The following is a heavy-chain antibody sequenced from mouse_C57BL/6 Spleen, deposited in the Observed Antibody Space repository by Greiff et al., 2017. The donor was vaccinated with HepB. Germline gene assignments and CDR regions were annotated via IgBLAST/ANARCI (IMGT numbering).Heavy chain of an antibody. J-gene: IGHJ2*01. V-gene: IGHV1-82*01. D-gene: IGHD2-1*01. CDR1: GYAFSSSW. CDR2: LYPGDGDT. CDR3: ARDYYGNYAY. Sequence: VQLQQSGPELVKPGASVKISCKASGYAFSSSWMNWVKQRPGKGLEWIGRLYPGDGDTNYNGKFKGKATLTADKSSSTAYMQLSSLTSEDSAVYFCARDYYGNYAYWGQGTTLTVAS.